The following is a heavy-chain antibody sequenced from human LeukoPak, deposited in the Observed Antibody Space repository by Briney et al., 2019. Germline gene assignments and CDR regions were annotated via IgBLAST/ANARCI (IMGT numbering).Heavy chain of an antibody. CDR3: ARQGALASDAFDI. Sequence: SVKVSCKVSGGTFSSYAISWVRQAPGQGLEWMGGIIPIFGTANYAQKFQGRVTITADESTSTAYMELSSLRSEDTAVYYCARQGALASDAFDIWGQGTMVTVSS. CDR2: IIPIFGTA. CDR1: GGTFSSYA. J-gene: IGHJ3*02. V-gene: IGHV1-69*01.